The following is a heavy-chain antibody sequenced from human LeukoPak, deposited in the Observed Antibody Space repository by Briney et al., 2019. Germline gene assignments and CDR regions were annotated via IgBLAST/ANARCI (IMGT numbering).Heavy chain of an antibody. CDR1: GFTFSRYS. CDR2: ISSGSGTI. Sequence: PGGSLRLSCAASGFTFSRYSMNWVRQAPGKGLEWVSYISSGSGTICYADSVKGRFTISRDNAKNSLYLLMNSLRAEDTAVYYCAASPDYGDYYWGQGTLVTVSS. J-gene: IGHJ4*02. D-gene: IGHD4-17*01. CDR3: AASPDYGDYY. V-gene: IGHV3-48*01.